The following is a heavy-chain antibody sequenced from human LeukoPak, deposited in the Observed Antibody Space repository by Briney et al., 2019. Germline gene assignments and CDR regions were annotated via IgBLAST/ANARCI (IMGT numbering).Heavy chain of an antibody. Sequence: GGSLRLSCAASGFTFSSYSMNWVRQAPGKGLEWVSSISSSSSYIYYADSVKGRFTISRDNAKNSLYLQMNSLRAEDTAVHYCARSVGSPWYFDLWGRGTLVTVSS. CDR2: ISSSSSYI. CDR3: ARSVGSPWYFDL. J-gene: IGHJ2*01. V-gene: IGHV3-21*01. CDR1: GFTFSSYS. D-gene: IGHD2-15*01.